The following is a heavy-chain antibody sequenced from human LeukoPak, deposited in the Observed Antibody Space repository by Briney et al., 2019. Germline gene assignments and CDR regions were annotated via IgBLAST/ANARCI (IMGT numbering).Heavy chain of an antibody. CDR3: ARPQRYSMYALDY. CDR1: GGSFSGYY. J-gene: IGHJ4*02. D-gene: IGHD5/OR15-5a*01. Sequence: SETLSLTCAVYGGSFSGYYWSWIRQHPGKGLEWIGEINHSGSTNYNPSLKSRVTISVDTSKNQISLKLSSVTAADTAVYYCARPQRYSMYALDYWGQGTLVTVSS. CDR2: INHSGST. V-gene: IGHV4-34*01.